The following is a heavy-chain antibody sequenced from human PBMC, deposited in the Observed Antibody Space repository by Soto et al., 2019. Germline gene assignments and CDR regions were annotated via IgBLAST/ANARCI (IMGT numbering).Heavy chain of an antibody. J-gene: IGHJ6*01. Sequence: QLQLQESGSGLVKPSQTLSLTCAVSDGSISSGGYSWSWIRQPPGKGLEWLGNIYHTGRTNYNPSLKNRLTFSVDRSKNQFSLKLSSVTAADTAVYFCARDRILIKWGGLTYYYGVDVWGQGTTVIVSS. D-gene: IGHD3-16*01. CDR2: IYHTGRT. CDR3: ARDRILIKWGGLTYYYGVDV. V-gene: IGHV4-30-2*01. CDR1: DGSISSGGYS.